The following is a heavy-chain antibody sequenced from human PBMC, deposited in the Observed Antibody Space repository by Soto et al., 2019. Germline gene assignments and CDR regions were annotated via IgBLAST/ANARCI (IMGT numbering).Heavy chain of an antibody. Sequence: QVQLVESGGGVVQPGRSLRLSCAASGFTFSSYAMHWVRQAPGKGLEWVAVISYDGSNKYYADSVKGRFTISRDNSKNTLYLQMNSLRAEDTAVYYCARDYQALDYWGQGTLVTVSS. CDR2: ISYDGSNK. J-gene: IGHJ4*02. CDR1: GFTFSSYA. CDR3: ARDYQALDY. V-gene: IGHV3-30-3*01. D-gene: IGHD2-2*01.